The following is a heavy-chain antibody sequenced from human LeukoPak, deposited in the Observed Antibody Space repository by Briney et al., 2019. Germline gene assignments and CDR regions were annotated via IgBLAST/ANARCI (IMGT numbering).Heavy chain of an antibody. CDR2: VFDSGRT. J-gene: IGHJ4*02. D-gene: IGHD5-18*01. Sequence: SETLSLTCTVSGGSMTTHHWNWIRQTPGKGLEWIGYVFDSGRTRENPSLKSRVTLSADTSKNQLSLRLSSVTAADTAVYYCTTIKRGNIFGYFDFWGQGILVTVSS. CDR3: TTIKRGNIFGYFDF. V-gene: IGHV4-59*11. CDR1: GGSMTTHH.